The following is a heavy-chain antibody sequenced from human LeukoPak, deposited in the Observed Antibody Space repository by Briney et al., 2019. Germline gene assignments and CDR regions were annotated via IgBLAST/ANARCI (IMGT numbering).Heavy chain of an antibody. Sequence: SETLSLTCTVSGGSISSYYWSWIRQPPGKGLEWIGYIYYSGSTNYNPSLKSRVTISVDTSKNQFSLKLSSVTAADTAVYYCAKGKFDEEDYYFDYWGQGTLVTVSS. D-gene: IGHD2-15*01. CDR3: AKGKFDEEDYYFDY. CDR1: GGSISSYY. V-gene: IGHV4-59*01. CDR2: IYYSGST. J-gene: IGHJ4*02.